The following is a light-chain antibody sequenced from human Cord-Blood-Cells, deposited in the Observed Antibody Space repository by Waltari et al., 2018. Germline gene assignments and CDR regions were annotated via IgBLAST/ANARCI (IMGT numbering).Light chain of an antibody. CDR3: STYTSSSTLV. CDR1: SSDDGGYNY. V-gene: IGLV2-14*01. Sequence: QSALTQPASVSGSPGQSITISCTGTSSDDGGYNYVSWYQQHQGKAHKLMIYEVSTRPSGVSNRFSGSKSGNTASLTISGLQAEDEADYYCSTYTSSSTLVFGGGTKLTVL. CDR2: EVS. J-gene: IGLJ2*01.